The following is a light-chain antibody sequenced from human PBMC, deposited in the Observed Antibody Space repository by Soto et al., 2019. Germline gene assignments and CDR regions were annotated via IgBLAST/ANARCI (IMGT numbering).Light chain of an antibody. J-gene: IGKJ2*01. CDR1: QSVSGY. Sequence: IVLTQSPATLSLSPGERAILSCRASQSVSGYLTWYQHKPGQAPRLLIYHASYRATGVPARFSGSGSGTDYTLTISSLEPEDFAVYYCQQYGSSSYTFGQGTKLEIK. CDR3: QQYGSSSYT. V-gene: IGKV3-11*01. CDR2: HAS.